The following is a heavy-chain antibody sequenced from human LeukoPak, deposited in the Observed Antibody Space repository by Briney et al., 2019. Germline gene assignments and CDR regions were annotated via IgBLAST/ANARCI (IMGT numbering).Heavy chain of an antibody. CDR3: ASAYYGSGSSDYFDY. D-gene: IGHD3-10*01. V-gene: IGHV1-69*04. Sequence: SVKVSCKASGGTFSSYAISWVRQAPGQGLEWMGRIIPILGIANYAQKFQGRVTITADKSTSTAYMELSSLRSEDTAVYYCASAYYGSGSSDYFDYWGQGTLVTVSS. J-gene: IGHJ4*02. CDR2: IIPILGIA. CDR1: GGTFSSYA.